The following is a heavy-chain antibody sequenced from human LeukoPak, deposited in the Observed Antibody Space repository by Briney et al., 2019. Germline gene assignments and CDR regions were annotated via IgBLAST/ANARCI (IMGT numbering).Heavy chain of an antibody. CDR1: GFTFSDYY. CDR3: LAYCSGGSCISTGGY. CDR2: ISTSSSST. D-gene: IGHD2-15*01. J-gene: IGHJ4*02. V-gene: IGHV3-11*06. Sequence: GGSLRLSCAASGFTFSDYYMSWIRQAPGKGLEWVAYISTSSSSTNYADSVKGRFTISRDNAKNSLYLQMNSLRAEGTAVYYCLAYCSGGSCISTGGYWGQGTLVTVSS.